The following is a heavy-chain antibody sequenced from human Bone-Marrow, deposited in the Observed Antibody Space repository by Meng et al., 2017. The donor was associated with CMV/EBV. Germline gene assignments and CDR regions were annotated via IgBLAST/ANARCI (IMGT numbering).Heavy chain of an antibody. CDR3: VGGSPRDAFDI. D-gene: IGHD1-26*01. CDR1: GFTFSSYS. V-gene: IGHV3-21*01. CDR2: ISSSSSYI. J-gene: IGHJ3*02. Sequence: GGPLRLSCAASGFTFSSYSMNWVRQAPGKGLEWVSSISSSSSYIYYADSVKGRFTISRDNARNSLYLQMNSLRSEDTAVYYCVGGSPRDAFDIWGHGTMVTVSS.